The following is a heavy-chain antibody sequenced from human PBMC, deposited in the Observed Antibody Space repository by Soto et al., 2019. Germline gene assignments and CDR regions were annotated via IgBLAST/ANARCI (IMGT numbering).Heavy chain of an antibody. CDR3: ARDYYYDSSGYFLVFYY. V-gene: IGHV1-69*13. Sequence: ASVKVSCKASGGTFSSYAISWVRQAPGQGLEWMGGIIPIFGTANYAQKFQGRVTITADESTSTAYMELSSLRSEDTAVYYCARDYYYDSSGYFLVFYYWGQGTLVTVSS. J-gene: IGHJ4*02. CDR1: GGTFSSYA. CDR2: IIPIFGTA. D-gene: IGHD3-22*01.